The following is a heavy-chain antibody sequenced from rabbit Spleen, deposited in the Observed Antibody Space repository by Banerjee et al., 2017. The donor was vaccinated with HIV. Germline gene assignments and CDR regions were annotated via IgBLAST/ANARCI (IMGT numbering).Heavy chain of an antibody. V-gene: IGHV1S40*01. CDR2: IDAGSSGIT. Sequence: QSLEESGGDLVKPGASLTLTCKASGFSFSSRYYMSWVRQAPGKGLEWIACIDAGSSGITYYASWAKGRFTISKTSSTTVTLEMTSLTAADTATYFCARFYAGYGDFGYAAMWGPGTLVTVS. J-gene: IGHJ4*01. CDR3: ARFYAGYGDFGYAAM. D-gene: IGHD7-1*01. CDR1: GFSFSSRYY.